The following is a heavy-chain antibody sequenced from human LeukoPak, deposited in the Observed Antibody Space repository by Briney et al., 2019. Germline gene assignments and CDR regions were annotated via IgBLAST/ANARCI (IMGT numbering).Heavy chain of an antibody. Sequence: PGGSLRLSCAASGFTFSSYAMSWVRQAPGKGLEWVSGIIGSGGSSHYADSVKGRFTISRDNSKNTLYLQMNSLRVEDTAVYLCAKENNPYCNTGTCYPFDYWGQGTLVTVSS. J-gene: IGHJ4*02. CDR1: GFTFSSYA. V-gene: IGHV3-23*01. CDR3: AKENNPYCNTGTCYPFDY. D-gene: IGHD2/OR15-2a*01. CDR2: IIGSGGSS.